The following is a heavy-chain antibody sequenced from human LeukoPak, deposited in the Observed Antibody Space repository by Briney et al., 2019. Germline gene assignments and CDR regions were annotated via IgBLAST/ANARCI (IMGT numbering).Heavy chain of an antibody. J-gene: IGHJ4*02. CDR3: AKAPFSSGGSCLSAYYFDY. CDR1: GFTFSSYA. D-gene: IGHD2-15*01. CDR2: ISGSGGST. Sequence: GGSLRLSCAASGFTFSSYAMSWVRQAPGKGLEWVSAISGSGGSTYYADSVKGRFTISRDNSKNTLYLQMNSLRAEDTAVYYCAKAPFSSGGSCLSAYYFDYWGQGTLVTVSS. V-gene: IGHV3-23*01.